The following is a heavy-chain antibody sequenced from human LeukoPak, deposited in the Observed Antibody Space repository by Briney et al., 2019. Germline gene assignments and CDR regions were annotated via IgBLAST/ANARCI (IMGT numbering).Heavy chain of an antibody. CDR1: GFTFTSYA. Sequence: PGVSLRLSCAASGFTFTSYAMSWVRQAPGKGLEWVSTFSGANTTSYADAVKGRVTISRDNSKNTLFLQMNSLRAEDTAVYYCAKDARRTSGWYFFDYWGQGTLVTVSS. D-gene: IGHD6-19*01. J-gene: IGHJ4*02. CDR2: FSGANTT. V-gene: IGHV3-23*01. CDR3: AKDARRTSGWYFFDY.